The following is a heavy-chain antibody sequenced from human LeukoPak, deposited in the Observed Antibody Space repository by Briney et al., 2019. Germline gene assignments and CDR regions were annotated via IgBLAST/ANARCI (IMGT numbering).Heavy chain of an antibody. V-gene: IGHV3-30*02. CDR3: AKGPVSYYYDSSGYSDIATDY. J-gene: IGHJ4*02. CDR1: GFTFSSYG. CDR2: IRYDGSNK. D-gene: IGHD3-22*01. Sequence: GGSLRLSCAASGFTFSSYGMHWVRQAPGKGLEWVAFIRYDGSNKYYADSVKGRFTISRDNSKNTLYLQMNSLRAEDTAVYYCAKGPVSYYYDSSGYSDIATDYWGQGTLVTVSS.